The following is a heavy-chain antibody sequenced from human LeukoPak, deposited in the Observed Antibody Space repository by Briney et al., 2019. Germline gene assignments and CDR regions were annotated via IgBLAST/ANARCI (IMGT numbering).Heavy chain of an antibody. CDR1: GFTVSSNY. J-gene: IGHJ4*02. CDR2: IYSGGTT. D-gene: IGHD6-13*01. V-gene: IGHV3-53*01. Sequence: IQPGGSLRLSCAASGFTVSSNYMSWVRQTPGKGLECVSVIYSGGTTYYADSVKGRFTISRDNSKNTVYLQMNSLRAEDTAVYYCARDRDSSSWMGYWGQGTLVTVSS. CDR3: ARDRDSSSWMGY.